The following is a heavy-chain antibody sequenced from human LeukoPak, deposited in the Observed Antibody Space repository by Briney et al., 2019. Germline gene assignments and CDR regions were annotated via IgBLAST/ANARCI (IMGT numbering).Heavy chain of an antibody. J-gene: IGHJ4*02. CDR2: ISGSGGST. CDR1: GFTFSSYA. V-gene: IGHV3-23*01. Sequence: GGSLRLSCAASGFTFSSYAMSWVRQAPGKGLEWVSAISGSGGSTYYADSVKGRFTISRDNSKNTLYLQMNSLRAEDTAVYYCAKDLYYGSGSYYGDYWGQGTLVTVSS. CDR3: AKDLYYGSGSYYGDY. D-gene: IGHD3-10*01.